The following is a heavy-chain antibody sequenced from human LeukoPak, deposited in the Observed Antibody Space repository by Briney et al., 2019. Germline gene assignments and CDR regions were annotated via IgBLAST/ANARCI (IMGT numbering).Heavy chain of an antibody. V-gene: IGHV4-59*08. J-gene: IGHJ4*02. CDR2: VHKTGRI. D-gene: IGHD1-26*01. CDR3: TKYGGSPANYFDS. Sequence: SETLSLTCTVSGDSISAYYWSWVRQPPGKGLEWIAFVHKTGRINYNTSPKSRATISMDTSNSQFSLHVNSVTAADTAVYYCTKYGGSPANYFDSWGPGTLVTVSP. CDR1: GDSISAYY.